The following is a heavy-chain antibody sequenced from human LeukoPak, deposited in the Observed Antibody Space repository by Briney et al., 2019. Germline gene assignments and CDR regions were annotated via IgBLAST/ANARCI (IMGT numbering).Heavy chain of an antibody. CDR3: ARDYPADY. CDR2: ISSDGSDK. CDR1: GFTFSSYP. Sequence: GGFLRLSCAASGFTFSSYPMHWVRQAPGKGLEWVALISSDGSDKKYADSVKGRFTISRDNSKNTLYLQMHSPRVEDTAVYYCARDYPADYWGQGTLVTVSS. V-gene: IGHV3-30-3*01. J-gene: IGHJ4*02.